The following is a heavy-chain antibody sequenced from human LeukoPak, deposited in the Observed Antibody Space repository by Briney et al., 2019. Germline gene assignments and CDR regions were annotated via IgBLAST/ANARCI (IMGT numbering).Heavy chain of an antibody. CDR3: ARVGRRDIVVVPAAIRVGIDY. CDR1: GFTFSSYS. Sequence: PGGSLRLSCAASGFTFSSYSMNWVRQAPGKGLEWVSSISSSSSYIYYADSVKGRFTISRDNAKNSLYLQMNSLRAEDTAVYYCARVGRRDIVVVPAAIRVGIDYWGQGTLVTVSS. D-gene: IGHD2-2*02. CDR2: ISSSSSYI. J-gene: IGHJ4*02. V-gene: IGHV3-21*01.